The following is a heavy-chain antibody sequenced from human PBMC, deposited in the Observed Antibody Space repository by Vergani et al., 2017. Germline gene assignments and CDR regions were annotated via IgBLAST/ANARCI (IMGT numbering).Heavy chain of an antibody. CDR1: GGSISSGGYY. Sequence: QLQLQESGPGLVKPSETLSLTCTVSGGSISSGGYYWSWIRQHPGKGLEWIGYIYYSGSTYYNPSLKSRVTISVDTSKNQFSLKLSSVTAADTAVYYCARAVPKAVPFDYWGQGTLVTVSS. CDR3: ARAVPKAVPFDY. D-gene: IGHD6-19*01. CDR2: IYYSGST. J-gene: IGHJ4*02. V-gene: IGHV4-31*03.